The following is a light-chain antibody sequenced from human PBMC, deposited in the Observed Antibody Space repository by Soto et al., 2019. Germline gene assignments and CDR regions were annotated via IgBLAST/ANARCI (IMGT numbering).Light chain of an antibody. J-gene: IGKJ1*01. CDR3: QQYHNWRT. Sequence: EIVMTQSPATLSVSPGERASLSCRASQSVSSNLAWYQQKPGQAPRLLIFGASTRATGIPARFSGSGSGTVFALTISSLQPEDFAVYYCQQYHNWRTFGQGTKVDIK. CDR2: GAS. V-gene: IGKV3-15*01. CDR1: QSVSSN.